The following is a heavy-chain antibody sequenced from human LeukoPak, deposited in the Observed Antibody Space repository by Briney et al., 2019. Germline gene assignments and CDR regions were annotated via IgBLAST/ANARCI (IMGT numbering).Heavy chain of an antibody. CDR3: ATYDNTGYYFAY. J-gene: IGHJ4*02. D-gene: IGHD3-22*01. Sequence: SETLFLTCTVSGGSISSSSYYWGWIRQPPGKGLEWIGSIYHTGSTYRNASLESRVSISVDTSKNQFSLKLSSVTAADTALYYCATYDNTGYYFAYWGQGSLVTVSS. CDR2: IYHTGST. CDR1: GGSISSSSYY. V-gene: IGHV4-39*07.